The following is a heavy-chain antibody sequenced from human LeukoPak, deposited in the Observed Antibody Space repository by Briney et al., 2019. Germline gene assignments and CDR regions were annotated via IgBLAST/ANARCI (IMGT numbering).Heavy chain of an antibody. J-gene: IGHJ4*02. CDR3: AKPLPYSVDFWSGYYD. V-gene: IGHV3-33*06. D-gene: IGHD3-3*01. CDR2: IWYDGSNK. Sequence: TGGSLRLSCAASGFTFSSYGMHWVRQAPGKGLEWVAVIWYDGSNKYYADSVKGRFTISRDNSKNTLYLQMNSLRAEDAAVYYCAKPLPYSVDFWSGYYDWGQGTLVTVSS. CDR1: GFTFSSYG.